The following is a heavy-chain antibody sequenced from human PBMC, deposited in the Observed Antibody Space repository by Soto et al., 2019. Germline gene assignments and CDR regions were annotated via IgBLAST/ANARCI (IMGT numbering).Heavy chain of an antibody. J-gene: IGHJ5*02. CDR2: INHSGST. D-gene: IGHD2-2*01. Sequence: PSETLSLTCAVYGGSFSGYYWSWIRQPPGKGLEWIGEINHSGSTNYNPSLKSRVTISVDTSKNQFSLKLSSVTAADTAVYYCARGRYCSSTSCYPGPPAPSLKYNWFDPWGQGTLVTVSS. CDR3: ARGRYCSSTSCYPGPPAPSLKYNWFDP. V-gene: IGHV4-34*01. CDR1: GGSFSGYY.